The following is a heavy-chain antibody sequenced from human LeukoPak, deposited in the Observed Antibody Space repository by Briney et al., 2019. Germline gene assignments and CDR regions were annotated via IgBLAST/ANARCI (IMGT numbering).Heavy chain of an antibody. V-gene: IGHV3-23*01. D-gene: IGHD2-2*03. CDR1: GFTFSSYV. Sequence: PGGSLRLSCAASGFTFSSYVVSWVRQAPGKGLEWVSGISGTGGSTYYADSVKGRFTISRDNSKNTLYLRVNSLRAEDAAVYYCAKDTRWIGAFDIWGQGTMVTVSS. CDR2: ISGTGGST. CDR3: AKDTRWIGAFDI. J-gene: IGHJ3*02.